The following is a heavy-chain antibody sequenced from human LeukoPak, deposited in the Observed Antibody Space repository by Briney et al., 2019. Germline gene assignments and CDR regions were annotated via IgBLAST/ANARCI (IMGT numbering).Heavy chain of an antibody. CDR3: ARGPGGGSYSDAFDI. CDR2: IYNSGST. V-gene: IGHV4-59*01. Sequence: SETLSLTCTVSGGSISSDYWSWLRQPPGKGLEWVAYIYNSGSTSYNPSLKSRVTISMNTSKNQFSLKLSSATAADTAVYYCARGPGGGSYSDAFDIWGQGTMVTVSS. CDR1: GGSISSDY. J-gene: IGHJ3*02. D-gene: IGHD1-26*01.